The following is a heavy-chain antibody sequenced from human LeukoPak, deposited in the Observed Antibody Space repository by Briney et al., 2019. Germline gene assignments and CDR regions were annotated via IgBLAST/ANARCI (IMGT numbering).Heavy chain of an antibody. CDR1: GYTFTSYY. D-gene: IGHD6-19*01. V-gene: IGHV1-46*01. CDR2: INPSGGST. CDR3: ARDRRYSSALGYYYYYMDV. J-gene: IGHJ6*03. Sequence: GASVKVSCKASGYTFTSYYMHWVRQAPGQGLEWMGIINPSGGSTSYAQKFQGRVTMTRDMSTSTVYMELSSLRSEDTAVYYCARDRRYSSALGYYYYYMDVWGKGTTVTVSS.